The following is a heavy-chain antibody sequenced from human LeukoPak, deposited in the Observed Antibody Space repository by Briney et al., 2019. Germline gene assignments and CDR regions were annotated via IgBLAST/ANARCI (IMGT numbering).Heavy chain of an antibody. CDR3: ARDGPSDLWFGELPYYYMDV. V-gene: IGHV3-21*04. D-gene: IGHD3-10*01. CDR2: ISSSSSYI. CDR1: GFTFSSYS. Sequence: GGSLRLSCAASGFTFSSYSMNWVRQAPGKGLEWVSSISSSSSYIYYADSVKGRFTISRDNAKNSLYLQMNSLRAEDTAVYYCARDGPSDLWFGELPYYYMDVWGKGTTVTISS. J-gene: IGHJ6*03.